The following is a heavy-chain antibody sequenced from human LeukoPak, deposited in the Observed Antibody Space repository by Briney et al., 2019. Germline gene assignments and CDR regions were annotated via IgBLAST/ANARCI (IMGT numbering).Heavy chain of an antibody. CDR3: AREHYAAFDY. D-gene: IGHD4-17*01. CDR2: ISPTSGGT. J-gene: IGHJ4*02. V-gene: IGHV1-2*02. CDR1: GYTFIDYY. Sequence: ASVKVSCKASGYTFIDYYVHWVRQAPGQGLEWMGWISPTSGGTKYAQNFQGRVTMTRDTSISTAHMELSSLRSDDTAVYYCAREHYAAFDYWGQGALVTVSS.